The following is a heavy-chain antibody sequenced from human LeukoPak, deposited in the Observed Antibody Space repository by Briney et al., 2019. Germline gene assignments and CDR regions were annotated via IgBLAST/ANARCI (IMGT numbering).Heavy chain of an antibody. Sequence: GGSLRLSCAASGFTFSDYGMSWVRQAPGKGLEWVSTISDGGSITYYADSVKGRFTISRDNSKNTLFLQMNSLRAEDTAVYYCARCSDGDYGYYYMDVWGKGTTVTISS. CDR3: ARCSDGDYGYYYMDV. D-gene: IGHD3-10*02. J-gene: IGHJ6*03. V-gene: IGHV3-23*01. CDR2: ISDGGSIT. CDR1: GFTFSDYG.